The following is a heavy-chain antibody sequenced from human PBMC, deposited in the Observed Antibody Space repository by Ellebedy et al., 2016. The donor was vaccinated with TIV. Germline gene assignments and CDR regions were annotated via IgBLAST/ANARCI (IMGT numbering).Heavy chain of an antibody. CDR1: AGSFTGYF. CDR2: INPSGTA. Sequence: MPSETLSPTCAAKAGSFTGYFCSWIRQSPGKGLEWLGEINPSGTANYNPSLKCRVTMSVVTPEKQFSLRLTSVTAADTAVYYCARPARRAAREGFDIWGQGTMVTVSS. J-gene: IGHJ3*02. D-gene: IGHD6-6*01. V-gene: IGHV4-34*01. CDR3: ARPARRAAREGFDI.